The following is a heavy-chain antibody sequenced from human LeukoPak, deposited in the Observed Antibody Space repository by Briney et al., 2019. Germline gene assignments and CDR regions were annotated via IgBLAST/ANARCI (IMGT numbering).Heavy chain of an antibody. Sequence: PGGSLRLSCVASGFTLSSYMMSWVRQAPGKGLEWVSGISGSAGGTFYSDSVRGRFTISRDGPKNTLYLQMNSLRVEDTAVYYCTKDPLDYWGQGTLVTVSS. CDR3: TKDPLDY. V-gene: IGHV3-23*01. CDR2: ISGSAGGT. J-gene: IGHJ4*02. CDR1: GFTLSSYM.